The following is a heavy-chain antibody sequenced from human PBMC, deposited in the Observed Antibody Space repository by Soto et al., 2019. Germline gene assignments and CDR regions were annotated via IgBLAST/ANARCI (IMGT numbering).Heavy chain of an antibody. Sequence: QLHLQESGSGLVKPSQTLSLTCAVSGGSISSGGYSWSWIRQPPGKGLEWIGYIYHSGSTYYNPSLKSRVTISVDRSKNQFSLKLSSVTAADTAVYYCARVPGYSYGPNFDYWGQGTLVTVSS. D-gene: IGHD5-18*01. CDR1: GGSISSGGYS. J-gene: IGHJ4*02. CDR2: IYHSGST. V-gene: IGHV4-30-2*01. CDR3: ARVPGYSYGPNFDY.